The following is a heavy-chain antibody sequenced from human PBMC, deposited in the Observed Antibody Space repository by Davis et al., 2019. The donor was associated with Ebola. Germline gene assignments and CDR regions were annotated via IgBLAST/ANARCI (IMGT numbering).Heavy chain of an antibody. CDR3: ASEDSSSWSYFDY. CDR2: INPNSGGT. V-gene: IGHV1-2*06. J-gene: IGHJ4*02. D-gene: IGHD6-13*01. Sequence: ASVKVSCKASGYTFTGYYMHWVRQAPGQGLEWMGRINPNSGGTNYAQKFQGRVTMTRDTSISTAYMELCRLRSDDTAVYYCASEDSSSWSYFDYWGQGTLVTVSS. CDR1: GYTFTGYY.